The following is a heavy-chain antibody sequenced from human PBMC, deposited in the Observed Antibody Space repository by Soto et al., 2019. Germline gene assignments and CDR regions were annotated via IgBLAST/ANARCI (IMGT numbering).Heavy chain of an antibody. D-gene: IGHD2-15*01. J-gene: IGHJ4*02. V-gene: IGHV5-51*01. CDR1: GYSFANYW. Sequence: GESLKISCKGSGYSFANYWIGWVRQMPGKGLEWMGIIYPGDSDTRYSPSFQGQVTISADKSISTAYLQWSSLKASGTAVYYCARVDGRNGFFYDYWGQGTLVTVSS. CDR2: IYPGDSDT. CDR3: ARVDGRNGFFYDY.